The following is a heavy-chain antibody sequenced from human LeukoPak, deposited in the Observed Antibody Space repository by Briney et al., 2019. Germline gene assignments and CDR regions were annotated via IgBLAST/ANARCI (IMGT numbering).Heavy chain of an antibody. D-gene: IGHD3-22*01. CDR2: MNPNSGNT. J-gene: IGHJ4*02. CDR3: ARDRGYSSGYSRYFDY. CDR1: GYTFTSYD. V-gene: IGHV1-8*01. Sequence: ASVKVSCKASGYTFTSYDINWVRQATGQGLEWMGWMNPNSGNTGYAQKFQGRVTMTRNTSISTAYMELSSLRSEDTAVYYCARDRGYSSGYSRYFDYWGQGTLVTVSS.